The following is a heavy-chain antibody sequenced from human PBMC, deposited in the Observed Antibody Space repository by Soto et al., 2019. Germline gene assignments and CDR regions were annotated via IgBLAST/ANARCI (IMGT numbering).Heavy chain of an antibody. CDR3: ARESGGATATLDYYYFYMDV. J-gene: IGHJ6*03. CDR2: INPNSGDA. CDR1: GYTFSDYY. D-gene: IGHD5-12*01. Sequence: QVQLVQSGAEVKKPGASVTVSCKASGYTFSDYYLHWVRQAPGQGPEWRGRINPNSGDAKFAQKFPGRVTMTRDTSVRTAFMELNWLKSDDTAVYYCARESGGATATLDYYYFYMDVWGKGTTVTVSS. V-gene: IGHV1-2*06.